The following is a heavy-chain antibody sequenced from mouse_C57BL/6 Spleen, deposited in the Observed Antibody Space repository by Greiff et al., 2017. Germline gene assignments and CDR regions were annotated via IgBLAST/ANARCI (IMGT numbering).Heavy chain of an antibody. CDR2: LNPSTGGT. D-gene: IGHD1-1*01. Sequence: EVQLQQSGPELVKPGASVKISCKASGYSFTGYYMNWVKQSPEKSLEWIGELNPSTGGTTYNQKFKAKATLTVDKSSSTAYMQLKSLTSEDSAVYYCARRVLRSAWFAYWGQGTLVTVSA. V-gene: IGHV1-42*01. J-gene: IGHJ3*01. CDR3: ARRVLRSAWFAY. CDR1: GYSFTGYY.